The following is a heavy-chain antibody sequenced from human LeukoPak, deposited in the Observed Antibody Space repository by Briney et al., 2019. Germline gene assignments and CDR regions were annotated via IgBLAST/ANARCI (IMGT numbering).Heavy chain of an antibody. D-gene: IGHD2-2*02. J-gene: IGHJ4*02. V-gene: IGHV4-34*01. Sequence: SETLSLTCAVYGGSFSDYYWSWIRQPPGKGLEWIGDINHSGRTNYNPSLKSRVTISVDTSKKQFPLKLSSVTAADTAVYYCAIRYCSSASWYMYYWGQGTLVTVSS. CDR3: AIRYCSSASWYMYY. CDR2: INHSGRT. CDR1: GGSFSDYY.